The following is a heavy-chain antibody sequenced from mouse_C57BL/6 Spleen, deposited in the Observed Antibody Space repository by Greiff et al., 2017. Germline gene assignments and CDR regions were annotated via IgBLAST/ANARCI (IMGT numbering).Heavy chain of an antibody. CDR3: ARGGWDGDFDY. CDR2: IYPGDGDT. Sequence: QVQLQQSGPELVKPGASVKISCKASGYAFSSSWMNWVKQRPGKGLEWIGRIYPGDGDTNYNGKFKGKATLTADKSSSTAYMQLSSLTYEDSAVYFCARGGWDGDFDYWGQGTTLTVSS. CDR1: GYAFSSSW. D-gene: IGHD4-1*01. V-gene: IGHV1-82*01. J-gene: IGHJ2*01.